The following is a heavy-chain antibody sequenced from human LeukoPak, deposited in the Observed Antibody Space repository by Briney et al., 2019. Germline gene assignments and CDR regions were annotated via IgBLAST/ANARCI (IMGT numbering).Heavy chain of an antibody. CDR2: ISTSSNYI. D-gene: IGHD6-19*01. CDR1: GFTLSSYS. Sequence: GGSLRLSCAASGFTLSSYSMNWVRQAPGKGLGWVSSISTSSNYIYYTDSVKGRFTISRDNAKNSLYLQINSLRAEDTAVYYCARDVYSSGWYDYDYWGQGTLVTVSS. V-gene: IGHV3-21*01. J-gene: IGHJ4*02. CDR3: ARDVYSSGWYDYDY.